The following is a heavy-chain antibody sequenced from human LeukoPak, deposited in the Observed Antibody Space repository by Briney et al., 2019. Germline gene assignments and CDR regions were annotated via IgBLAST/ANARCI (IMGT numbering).Heavy chain of an antibody. J-gene: IGHJ5*02. CDR1: GGSTGSRNYY. V-gene: IGHV4-39*01. Sequence: SETLSLTCTVSGGSTGSRNYYWAWIRQPPGQDLEWIGSIYQSGRTYYNPSLKSRVSISVDTSKNRVSLNLNSVIAADTAVYHCASGRYDVLSGYSTTFDPWGQGTLVTVSS. CDR3: ASGRYDVLSGYSTTFDP. CDR2: IYQSGRT. D-gene: IGHD3-3*01.